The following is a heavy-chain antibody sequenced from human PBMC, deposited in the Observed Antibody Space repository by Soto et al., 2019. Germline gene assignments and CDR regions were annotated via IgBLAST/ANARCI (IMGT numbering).Heavy chain of an antibody. CDR3: ARVLGYCSGGDCYHDAFDL. CDR1: GDSTSSYY. J-gene: IGHJ3*01. D-gene: IGHD2-15*01. Sequence: QVQLQESGPGLVKPSETLSLTCTVSGDSTSSYYWSWIRQPPGKGLEWIGYIYNSGSTNYNPSLKSRFTISEDTSKNQFSLKLSSVSAADTAMYYCARVLGYCSGGDCYHDAFDLWGQGTMVTVSS. V-gene: IGHV4-59*01. CDR2: IYNSGST.